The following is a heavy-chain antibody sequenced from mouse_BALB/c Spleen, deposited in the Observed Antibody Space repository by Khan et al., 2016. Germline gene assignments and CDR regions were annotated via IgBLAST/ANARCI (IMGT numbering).Heavy chain of an antibody. CDR2: IYPGDDAT. CDR1: GYTFTTYW. CDR3: ARGGTSGSPFAY. V-gene: IGHV1-87*01. J-gene: IGHJ3*01. Sequence: QVQLQQSGAELARPGASVKLSCKASGYTFTTYWMQWVKQRPGQGLEWIGAIYPGDDATRYTQKFKGKATLTADESSSTAYMLLSSLASEDSAVYYCARGGTSGSPFAYWGQGTLVTVSA. D-gene: IGHD2-14*01.